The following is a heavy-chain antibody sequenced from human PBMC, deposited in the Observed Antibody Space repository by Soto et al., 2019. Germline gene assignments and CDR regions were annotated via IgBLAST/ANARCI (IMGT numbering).Heavy chain of an antibody. Sequence: QVQLVQSGAEVKKPGASVKVSCKASGYTFTSYGISWVRQAPGQGLEWMGWISAYNGKTNKAQKAQARDTMTTFTSTTTAYIELRSLRSDDTAVYYCASCRVGSSWYLPFDFWGQGTMVTVSS. CDR3: ASCRVGSSWYLPFDF. CDR1: GYTFTSYG. J-gene: IGHJ3*01. D-gene: IGHD6-13*01. CDR2: ISAYNGKT. V-gene: IGHV1-18*01.